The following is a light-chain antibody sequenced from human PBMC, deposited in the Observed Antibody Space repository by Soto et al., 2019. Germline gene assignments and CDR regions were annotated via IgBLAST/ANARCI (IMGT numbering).Light chain of an antibody. CDR1: NSDVGDYRS. J-gene: IGLJ1*01. V-gene: IGLV2-14*03. Sequence: QSALTQPASVSGSPGQSITISCTGTNSDVGDYRSVSWYQQHPGKAPKLVIYDVSNRPSGVSYRFSGSKSGNTASLTISGLRAEDEADYYCSSYTSTSTQVFGTGTKVTVL. CDR3: SSYTSTSTQV. CDR2: DVS.